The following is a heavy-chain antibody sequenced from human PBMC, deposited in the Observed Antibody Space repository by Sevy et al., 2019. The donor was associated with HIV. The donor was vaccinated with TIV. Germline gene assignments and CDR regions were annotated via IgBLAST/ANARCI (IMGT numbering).Heavy chain of an antibody. CDR3: ITDRAYADYKRGFDS. J-gene: IGHJ4*02. Sequence: GGSLRLSCSASGFTFTNAWMCWVRQAPGKGLEWVARIRSNTGGGTTDYATLLKGRFTTSKEDSNNTLYLQMNILKTADTVVYYFITDRAYADYKRGFDSWGQGTLVTVSS. D-gene: IGHD4-17*01. CDR1: GFTFTNAW. CDR2: IRSNTGGGTT. V-gene: IGHV3-15*01.